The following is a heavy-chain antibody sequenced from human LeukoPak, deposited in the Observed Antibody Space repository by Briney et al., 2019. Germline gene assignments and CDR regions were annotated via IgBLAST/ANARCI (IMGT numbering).Heavy chain of an antibody. CDR2: INPSGGST. CDR1: GYTFSTYY. D-gene: IGHD1-1*01. CDR3: ARAGGYNWNDNWFDP. V-gene: IGHV1-46*01. Sequence: GASVKVSCKASGYTFSTYYIHWVRQATGQGLEWMGIINPSGGSTSYALRFQGRVTMTRDTSTSTVYMELSSLRSEDTAVYYCARAGGYNWNDNWFDPWGQGTLVTVSS. J-gene: IGHJ5*02.